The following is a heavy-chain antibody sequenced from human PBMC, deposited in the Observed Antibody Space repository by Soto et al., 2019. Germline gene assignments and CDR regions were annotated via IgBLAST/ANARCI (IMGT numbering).Heavy chain of an antibody. CDR1: GFTLGDYA. CDR2: LCGDSGCT. Sequence: GGCLRLSCATSGFTLGDYAMAWVRQAPGKGLEWVSTLCGDSGCTHYADSVKGRFTISRDNSKDTLYLQMDSLRVEDTAVYYCADWNHVDHWGQGTLVTVSS. J-gene: IGHJ4*02. CDR3: ADWNHVDH. D-gene: IGHD1-1*01. V-gene: IGHV3-23*01.